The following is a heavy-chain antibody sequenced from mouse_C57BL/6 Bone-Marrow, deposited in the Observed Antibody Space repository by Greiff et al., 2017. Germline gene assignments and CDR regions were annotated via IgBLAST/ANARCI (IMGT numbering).Heavy chain of an antibody. Sequence: VHVKQSGAELVRPGSSVKMSCKTSGYTFTSYGINWVKQRPGQGLEWIGYIYIGNGYTEYNEKFKGKATLTSDTSSSTAYMQLSSLTSEDAAIDFCASSGGLWYFDVWGTGTTVTVSS. J-gene: IGHJ1*03. CDR2: IYIGNGYT. CDR1: GYTFTSYG. D-gene: IGHD3-2*02. V-gene: IGHV1-58*01. CDR3: ASSGGLWYFDV.